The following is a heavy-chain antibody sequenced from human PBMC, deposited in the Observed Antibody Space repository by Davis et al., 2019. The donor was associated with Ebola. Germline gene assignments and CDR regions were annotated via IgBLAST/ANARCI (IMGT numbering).Heavy chain of an antibody. V-gene: IGHV1-2*02. CDR1: GYTFTGYY. D-gene: IGHD4-17*01. Sequence: AASVKVSCKASGYTFTGYYMHWVRQAPGQGLEWMGWINPNSGGTSYAQKFQGRVTMTRDTSTSTVYMELSSLRSEDTAVYYCARGDYGVYGMDVWGQGTTVTVSS. J-gene: IGHJ6*02. CDR3: ARGDYGVYGMDV. CDR2: INPNSGGT.